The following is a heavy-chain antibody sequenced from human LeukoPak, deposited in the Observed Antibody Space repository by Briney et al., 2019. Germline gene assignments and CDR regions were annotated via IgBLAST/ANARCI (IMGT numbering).Heavy chain of an antibody. CDR1: GFTFNRFY. V-gene: IGHV3-64*04. CDR2: ISSNGATT. CDR3: ARDHNHKFDY. Sequence: GGSLRLSCSASGFTFNRFYLHWVRQAPGKGLEFVSHISSNGATTYYADSVKGRFTISRDNSKNTLYLQMNSLRAEDTAVYYCARDHNHKFDYWGQGTLVTVSS. D-gene: IGHD1-14*01. J-gene: IGHJ4*02.